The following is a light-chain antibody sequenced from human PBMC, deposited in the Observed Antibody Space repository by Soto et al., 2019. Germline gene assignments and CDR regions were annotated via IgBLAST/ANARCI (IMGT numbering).Light chain of an antibody. V-gene: IGKV1-39*01. CDR3: QQRYSPAIT. Sequence: DIQMTQSPSSLSASVGDRVTITCRASQSISSYLNWYQQKPGKAPKLLIYAASSLQSGVPSRFSGSRSGTDFTLTISSLQPEDFATYYCQQRYSPAITFGQGTRLEIK. J-gene: IGKJ5*01. CDR1: QSISSY. CDR2: AAS.